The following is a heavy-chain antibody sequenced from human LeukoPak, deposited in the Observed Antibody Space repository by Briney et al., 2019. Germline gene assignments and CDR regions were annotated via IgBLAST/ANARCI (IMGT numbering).Heavy chain of an antibody. Sequence: GESLKISCKGSGYSFTNYWIGWVRQMPGKGLEWMGIIYPDDSDARYSPSFQGQVTISVDKSINTAYLQWSSLKASGTATYYCARSWAGTAYGDYWGQGTLVTVSS. CDR3: ARSWAGTAYGDY. D-gene: IGHD1-7*01. V-gene: IGHV5-51*01. J-gene: IGHJ4*02. CDR2: IYPDDSDA. CDR1: GYSFTNYW.